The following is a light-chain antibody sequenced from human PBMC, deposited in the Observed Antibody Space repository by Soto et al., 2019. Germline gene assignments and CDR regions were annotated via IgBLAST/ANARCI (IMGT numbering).Light chain of an antibody. CDR3: HQYNHWLLWT. CDR1: PSVSSK. CDR2: SAS. Sequence: LSWRDSPSVSSKLAWYQQRPGQAPRLLIYSASTRATGIPARFSGSGSGTEFTLTISSLQSADYAVYYCHQYNHWLLWTFGEGTKVDIK. J-gene: IGKJ1*01. V-gene: IGKV3-15*01.